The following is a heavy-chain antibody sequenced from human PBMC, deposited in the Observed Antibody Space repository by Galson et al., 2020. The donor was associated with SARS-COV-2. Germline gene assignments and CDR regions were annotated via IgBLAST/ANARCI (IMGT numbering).Heavy chain of an antibody. Sequence: GESLKISCAASGFTFSSYAMSWVRQAPGKGLEWVSAISGSGGSTYYADSVKGRFTISRDNSKNTLYLQMNSLRAEDTAVYYCIVDIVVVPAAIRGYFQHWGQGTLVTVSS. CDR3: IVDIVVVPAAIRGYFQH. D-gene: IGHD2-2*02. V-gene: IGHV3-23*01. J-gene: IGHJ1*01. CDR2: ISGSGGST. CDR1: GFTFSSYA.